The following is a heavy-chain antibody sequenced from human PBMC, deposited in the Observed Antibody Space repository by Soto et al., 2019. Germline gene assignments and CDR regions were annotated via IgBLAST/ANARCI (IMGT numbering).Heavy chain of an antibody. D-gene: IGHD4-4*01. CDR3: AKSLDIHYKNWFDP. J-gene: IGHJ5*02. Sequence: QILESGGSLVQPGGSLRLSCVAAGFTFSSAAMNWVRQAPGKGLEWVSIISDTGTRTHYADSVKGGFTISRDNSKNTLYLDMNSLRAEDTAVYYCAKSLDIHYKNWFDPWGQGTLVTVSS. V-gene: IGHV3-23*01. CDR2: ISDTGTRT. CDR1: GFTFSSAA.